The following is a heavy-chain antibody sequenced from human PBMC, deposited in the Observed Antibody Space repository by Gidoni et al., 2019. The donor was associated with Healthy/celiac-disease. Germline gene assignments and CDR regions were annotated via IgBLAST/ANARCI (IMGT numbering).Heavy chain of an antibody. Sequence: EVQLVESGGGLVQPGGSLRLSGAASGFTFSSYEMNWVRQAPGKGLEWVSYISSSGSTIYYADSVKGRFTISRDNAKNSLYLQMNSLRAEDTAVYYCARDTTTIADDAFDIWGQGTMVTVSS. V-gene: IGHV3-48*03. D-gene: IGHD6-13*01. CDR1: GFTFSSYE. CDR2: ISSSGSTI. CDR3: ARDTTTIADDAFDI. J-gene: IGHJ3*02.